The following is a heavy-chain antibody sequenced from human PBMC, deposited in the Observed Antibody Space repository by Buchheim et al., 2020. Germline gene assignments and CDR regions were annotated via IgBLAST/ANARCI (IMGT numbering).Heavy chain of an antibody. CDR3: ASDIVVVPAAMRGGYYYYGMDV. Sequence: QVQLVQSGAEVKKPGASVKVSCKASGYTFTSYYMHWVRQAPGQGLEWMGIINPSGGSTSYAQKFQGRVTMTRDTSTSTVYMELSSLRSEDTAVYYCASDIVVVPAAMRGGYYYYGMDVWGKGTT. CDR1: GYTFTSYY. V-gene: IGHV1-46*01. J-gene: IGHJ6*04. D-gene: IGHD2-2*01. CDR2: INPSGGST.